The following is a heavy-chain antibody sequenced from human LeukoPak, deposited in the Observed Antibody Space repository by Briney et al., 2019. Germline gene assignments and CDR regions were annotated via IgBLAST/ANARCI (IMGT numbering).Heavy chain of an antibody. D-gene: IGHD5-12*01. Sequence: SETLSLTCTVSGGSISSYYWSWIRQPPGKGLEWIGYIYYSGSTNYNPSLKSRVTISVDTSKNQFSLKLSSVTAADTAVYYCARDPAPIVATMPRYYGMDVWGQGTTVTVSS. CDR1: GGSISSYY. J-gene: IGHJ6*02. CDR3: ARDPAPIVATMPRYYGMDV. CDR2: IYYSGST. V-gene: IGHV4-59*01.